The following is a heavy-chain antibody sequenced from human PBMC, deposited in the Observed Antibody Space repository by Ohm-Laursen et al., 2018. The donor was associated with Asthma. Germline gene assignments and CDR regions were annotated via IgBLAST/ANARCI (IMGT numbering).Heavy chain of an antibody. CDR1: GFTFEEYA. Sequence: SLRLSRAASGFTFEEYAMHWVRQAPGKGLEWVSVISWRSGSIAYADSVKGRFTISRDNAKNSLYLQMNSLRAEDTALYYCAKPKYGSGSYYPDAFDVWGQGTMVTVSS. D-gene: IGHD3-10*01. CDR3: AKPKYGSGSYYPDAFDV. J-gene: IGHJ3*01. V-gene: IGHV3-9*01. CDR2: ISWRSGSI.